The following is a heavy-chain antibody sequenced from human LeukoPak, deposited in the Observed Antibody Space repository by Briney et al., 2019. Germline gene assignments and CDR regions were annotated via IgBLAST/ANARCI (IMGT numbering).Heavy chain of an antibody. CDR1: GFTFSSHA. V-gene: IGHV3-30*01. D-gene: IGHD2-21*02. CDR2: ISYEASNQ. CDR3: ARDYRVGCTSDDCYPIDY. Sequence: GTSLRLSCAASGFTFSSHAMHWVRQAPGKGLEWVAVISYEASNQYYADSVRGRFTISRDNSRNTLYLQMNSLRDEDTALYYCARDYRVGCTSDDCYPIDYWGQGTLVTVYS. J-gene: IGHJ4*02.